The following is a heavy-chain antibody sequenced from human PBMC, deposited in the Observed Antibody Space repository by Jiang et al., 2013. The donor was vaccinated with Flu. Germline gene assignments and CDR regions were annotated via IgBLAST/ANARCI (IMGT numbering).Heavy chain of an antibody. V-gene: IGHV1-2*02. Sequence: YAQKFQGRVTMTRDTSISTAYMELSRLRSDDTAVYYCARDSNPVVVIATPDYWGQGTLVTVSS. J-gene: IGHJ4*02. D-gene: IGHD2-21*01. CDR3: ARDSNPVVVIATPDY.